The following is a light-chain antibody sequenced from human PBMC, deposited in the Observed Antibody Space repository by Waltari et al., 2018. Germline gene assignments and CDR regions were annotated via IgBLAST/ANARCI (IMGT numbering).Light chain of an antibody. CDR1: SLSRSY. J-gene: IGLJ2*01. CDR2: GQD. V-gene: IGLV3-19*01. Sequence: SSELTQDPAVSVAFGQTVRITCQGDSLSRSYASWYQQRPGQAPILVLYGQDNRPSGIPDRFSGSTSGNTASLTITGAQAEDEADYYCLSRDTSSTRLFGGGTRLTV. CDR3: LSRDTSSTRL.